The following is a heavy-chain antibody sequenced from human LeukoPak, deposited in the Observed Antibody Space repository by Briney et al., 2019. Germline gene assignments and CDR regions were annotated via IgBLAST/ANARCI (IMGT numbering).Heavy chain of an antibody. V-gene: IGHV1-46*01. Sequence: ASVKVSCKASGYTFASHYMHWVRQAPGQGLEWMGIINPSGGSTSYAQKFQGRVTMTRDTSTSTVYMELSSLRSEDTAVYYCARDSSGYSYFDYWGQGTLVTVSS. CDR2: INPSGGST. J-gene: IGHJ4*02. D-gene: IGHD3-22*01. CDR3: ARDSSGYSYFDY. CDR1: GYTFASHY.